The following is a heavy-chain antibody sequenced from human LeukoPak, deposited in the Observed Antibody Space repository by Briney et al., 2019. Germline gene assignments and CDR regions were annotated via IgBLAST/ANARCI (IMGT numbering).Heavy chain of an antibody. CDR1: GFTFSSYS. Sequence: GGSLRLSCAASGFTFSSYSMNWVRQAPGKGLEWVSYISSSSSTIYYADSVKGRFTISRDNSKNTLYLQMNSLRAEDTAVYYCARHRSSWLIDYWGQGTLVTVSS. CDR3: ARHRSSWLIDY. CDR2: ISSSSSTI. J-gene: IGHJ4*02. D-gene: IGHD6-6*01. V-gene: IGHV3-48*01.